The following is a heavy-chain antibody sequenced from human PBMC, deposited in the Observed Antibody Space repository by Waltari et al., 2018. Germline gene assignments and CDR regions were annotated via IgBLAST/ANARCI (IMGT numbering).Heavy chain of an antibody. D-gene: IGHD3-22*01. CDR1: GYTLTELS. Sequence: QVQLVQSGAEVKKPGASVKVSCKVSGYTLTELSMHWVRQAPGKGLEWMGGFEPEDGETIYPQKFQGRVTMTEDTSTDTAYMELSSLRSEDTAVYYCATLDERYYDSSGYFRYFDYWGQGTLVTVSS. CDR3: ATLDERYYDSSGYFRYFDY. V-gene: IGHV1-24*01. CDR2: FEPEDGET. J-gene: IGHJ4*02.